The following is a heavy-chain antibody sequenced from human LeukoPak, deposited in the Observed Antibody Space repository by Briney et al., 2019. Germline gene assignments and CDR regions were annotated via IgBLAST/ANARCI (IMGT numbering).Heavy chain of an antibody. J-gene: IGHJ4*02. V-gene: IGHV3-15*01. CDR1: GFTFSSSA. Sequence: PGRSLRLSCAASGFTFSSSAMSWVRQAPGKGLEWVGRIKSKTDGGTTDYAAPVKGRFTISRDDSKNTLYLQMNSLKTEDTAVYYCTTVRDRTHLFTGRWGQGTLVTVSS. CDR3: TTVRDRTHLFTGR. CDR2: IKSKTDGGTT. D-gene: IGHD1-14*01.